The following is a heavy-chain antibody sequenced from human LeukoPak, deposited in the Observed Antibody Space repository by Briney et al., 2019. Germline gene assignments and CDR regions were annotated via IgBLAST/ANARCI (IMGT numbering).Heavy chain of an antibody. D-gene: IGHD2-2*01. CDR2: INHSGST. J-gene: IGHJ4*02. CDR1: GGSFSGYY. CDR3: ARGPPRGIVVVPAAVGDY. Sequence: SETLFLTCAVYGGSFSGYYWSWIRQPPGKGVEWIGEINHSGSTNYNPSLKRRVTISVDTCKKKFSLKLGSVTAVDTAVYYCARGPPRGIVVVPAAVGDYWGQGTLVTVSS. V-gene: IGHV4-34*01.